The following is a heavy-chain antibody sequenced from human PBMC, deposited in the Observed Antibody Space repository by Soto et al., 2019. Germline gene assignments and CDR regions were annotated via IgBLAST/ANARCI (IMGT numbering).Heavy chain of an antibody. CDR2: ISSSSSYI. Sequence: ESGGGLVKPGGSLRLSCAASGFTFSSYTMNWVRQAPGRGLEWVSSISSSSSYIYYGDSVKGRFTISRDNAKNSLNLQMDSLRAEDTAVYYCARSEFGANPFDPWGQGTLVTVSS. CDR3: ARSEFGANPFDP. CDR1: GFTFSSYT. D-gene: IGHD3-16*01. J-gene: IGHJ5*02. V-gene: IGHV3-21*01.